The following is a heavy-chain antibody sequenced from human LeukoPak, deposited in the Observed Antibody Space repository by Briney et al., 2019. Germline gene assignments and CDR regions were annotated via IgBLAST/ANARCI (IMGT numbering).Heavy chain of an antibody. CDR1: GFTFSSYG. D-gene: IGHD2-2*01. CDR3: AKGGYCSSTSCKDAFDI. V-gene: IGHV3-30*18. J-gene: IGHJ3*02. CDR2: ISYDGSNK. Sequence: TGGSLRLSCAASGFTFSSYGMPWVRQAPGKGLEWVAVISYDGSNKYYADSVKGRFTISRDNSKNTLYLQMNSLRAEDTAVYYCAKGGYCSSTSCKDAFDIWGQGTMVTVSS.